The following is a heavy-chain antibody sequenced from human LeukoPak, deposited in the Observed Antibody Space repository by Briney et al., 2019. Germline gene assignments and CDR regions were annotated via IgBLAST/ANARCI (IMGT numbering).Heavy chain of an antibody. CDR3: VLNMVGGQIFDF. D-gene: IGHD3-10*01. CDR2: IKRHGIEK. CDR1: GFTFSNYW. J-gene: IGHJ4*02. Sequence: GGSLRLSCAASGFTFSNYWMSWVRQAPGKGLEWVADIKRHGIEKHYVDAVKGRFTITRDNAKNSLYLQMNSLRAEDTAVYYCVLNMVGGQIFDFWGQGTLVTVSS. V-gene: IGHV3-7*01.